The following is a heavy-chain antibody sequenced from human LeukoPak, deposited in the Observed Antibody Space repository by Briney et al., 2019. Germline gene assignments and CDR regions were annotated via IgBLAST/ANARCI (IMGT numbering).Heavy chain of an antibody. J-gene: IGHJ4*02. CDR2: VSSSSAYI. Sequence: GGSLRLSCAASGFTFSSYGMHWVRQAPGKGLEWVSSVSSSSAYIYYADSVKGRFTISRDNAKNSLYLQMNSLRAEDTAVYYCARVMTTVIKAFDYWGQGTLVTVSS. D-gene: IGHD4-17*01. V-gene: IGHV3-21*01. CDR1: GFTFSSYG. CDR3: ARVMTTVIKAFDY.